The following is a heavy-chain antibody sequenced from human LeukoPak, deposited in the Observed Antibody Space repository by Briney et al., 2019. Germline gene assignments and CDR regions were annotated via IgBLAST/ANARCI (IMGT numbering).Heavy chain of an antibody. J-gene: IGHJ1*01. V-gene: IGHV3-15*01. CDR1: GFTFRDAG. CDR2: IKSKTDGGTT. D-gene: IGHD3-9*01. CDR3: TTDENDILTGYPAPEYFQH. Sequence: PGGSLRLSCAASGFTFRDAGMSWVRQAPGKGLEWVGRIKSKTDGGTTDYAAPVKGRFTISRDDSKNTLYLQMNSLKTEDTAVYYCTTDENDILTGYPAPEYFQHWGQGTLVTVSS.